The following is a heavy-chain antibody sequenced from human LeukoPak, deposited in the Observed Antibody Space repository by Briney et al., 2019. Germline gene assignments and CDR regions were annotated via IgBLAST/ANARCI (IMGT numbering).Heavy chain of an antibody. J-gene: IGHJ4*02. CDR2: IYYSGST. CDR1: GGSIRSYY. D-gene: IGHD1-26*01. Sequence: SETLSLTCTVSGGSIRSYYWSWIRQRPGKGLEWIGYIYYSGSTKYNPSLKSRATISVDTSKNQFSLKLNSVTAADTAVYYCASGSYYFDYWGQGTLVTVSS. V-gene: IGHV4-59*08. CDR3: ASGSYYFDY.